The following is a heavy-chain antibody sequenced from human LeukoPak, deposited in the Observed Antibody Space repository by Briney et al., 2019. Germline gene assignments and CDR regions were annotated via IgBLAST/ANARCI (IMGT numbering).Heavy chain of an antibody. D-gene: IGHD1-26*01. J-gene: IGHJ3*02. CDR2: ISYSGTT. V-gene: IGHV4-39*01. CDR3: ARHREIQYSGSPGEI. Sequence: SETLSLTCTVSGGSINSYYWGWFRQPPGKGLEWVGSISYSGTTYYHPSLKNRVTISVDTSKTHFSLRLSSLTAADTAVFYCARHREIQYSGSPGEIWGQGTMVIVSS. CDR1: GGSINSYY.